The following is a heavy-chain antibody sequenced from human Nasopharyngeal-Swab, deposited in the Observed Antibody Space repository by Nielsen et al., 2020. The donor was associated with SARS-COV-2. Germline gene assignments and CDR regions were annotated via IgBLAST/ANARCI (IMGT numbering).Heavy chain of an antibody. CDR3: VRGVVPGDAAAFDP. CDR2: LNFDGSTT. V-gene: IGHV3-74*01. J-gene: IGHJ3*01. CDR1: GFTFSAYW. Sequence: GESLKISCAASGFTFSAYWMHWVRQAPGKGLVWVSRLNFDGSTTDYADSAKGRFTISRDNAKSTLCLQMNSLRVDDTAVYYCVRGVVPGDAAAFDPWGQGTMVTVSS. D-gene: IGHD2-15*01.